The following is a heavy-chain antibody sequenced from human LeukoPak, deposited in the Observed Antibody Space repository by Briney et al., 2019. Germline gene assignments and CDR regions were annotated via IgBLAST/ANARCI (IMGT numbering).Heavy chain of an antibody. Sequence: SRVTISIDRSRNQIVLELSTVTAADTAVYYCARGDCYKSSFDYWGQGTLVTVSS. D-gene: IGHD5-24*01. J-gene: IGHJ4*02. CDR3: ARGDCYKSSFDY. V-gene: IGHV4-30-2*01.